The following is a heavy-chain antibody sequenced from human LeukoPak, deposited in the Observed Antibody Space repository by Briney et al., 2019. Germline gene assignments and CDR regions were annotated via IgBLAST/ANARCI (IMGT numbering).Heavy chain of an antibody. CDR3: AGRVVVPAASLGEGWFDP. J-gene: IGHJ5*02. D-gene: IGHD2-2*01. CDR1: GYTFTSYA. Sequence: ASVKVSCKASGYTFTSYAMHWVRQAPGQRLEWMGWINASNGNTKYSQKFQGRVTITRDTSASTAYMELSSLRSEDTAVYYCAGRVVVPAASLGEGWFDPWGQGTLVTVSS. V-gene: IGHV1-3*01. CDR2: INASNGNT.